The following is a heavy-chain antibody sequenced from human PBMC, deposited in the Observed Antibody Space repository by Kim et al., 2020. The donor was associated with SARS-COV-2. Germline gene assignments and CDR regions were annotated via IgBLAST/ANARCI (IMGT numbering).Heavy chain of an antibody. CDR1: GGSISSYY. D-gene: IGHD3-3*01. CDR3: ARDHREWIKCSANWYFDL. V-gene: IGHV4-59*01. J-gene: IGHJ2*01. CDR2: IYYSGST. Sequence: SETLSLTCTVSGGSISSYYWSWIRQPPGKGLEWIGYIYYSGSTNYNPSLKSRVTISVDTSKNQFSLKLSSVTAADTAVYYCARDHREWIKCSANWYFDLWGRGTLVTVSS.